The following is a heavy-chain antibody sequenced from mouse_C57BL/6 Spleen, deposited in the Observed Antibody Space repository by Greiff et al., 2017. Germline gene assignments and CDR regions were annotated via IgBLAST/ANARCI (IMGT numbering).Heavy chain of an antibody. V-gene: IGHV1-64*01. CDR2: IHPNSGST. Sequence: VQLQQPGAELVKPGASVKLSCKASGYTFTSYWMHWVKQRPGQGLEWIGMIHPNSGSTNYNEKFKSKATLTVDKSSSTAYMQLSSLSSEDSAVYYGAGSGWSYGSSYGAMDYWGQGTSVTVSS. CDR3: AGSGWSYGSSYGAMDY. CDR1: GYTFTSYW. J-gene: IGHJ4*01. D-gene: IGHD1-1*01.